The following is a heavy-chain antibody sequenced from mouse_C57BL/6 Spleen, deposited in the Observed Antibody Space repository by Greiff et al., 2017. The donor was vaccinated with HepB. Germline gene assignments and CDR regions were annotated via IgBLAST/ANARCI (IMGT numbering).Heavy chain of an antibody. J-gene: IGHJ4*01. D-gene: IGHD2-2*01. CDR1: GYAFSSSW. Sequence: QVQLQQSGPELVKPGASVKISCKASGYAFSSSWMNWVKQRPGKGLEWIGRIYPGDGDTNYSGKFKGKATLTADKSSRPAYMQLSSLTYEDSAVYFCARGGVTTGYAMDYWGQGTSVTVSS. CDR3: ARGGVTTGYAMDY. CDR2: IYPGDGDT. V-gene: IGHV1-82*01.